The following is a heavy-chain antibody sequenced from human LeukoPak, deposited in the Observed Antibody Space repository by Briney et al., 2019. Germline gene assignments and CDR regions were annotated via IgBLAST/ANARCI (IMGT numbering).Heavy chain of an antibody. CDR2: ISAYNGNT. V-gene: IGHV1-18*01. J-gene: IGHJ5*02. Sequence: GASVKVSCKASGYTFTSYGISWVRQAPGQGLEWVGWISAYNGNTNYAQKLQGRVTMTTDTSTSTAYMELRSLRSDDTAVYYCARVDSDIAAAGTGPYNWFDPWGQGTLVTVSS. CDR1: GYTFTSYG. CDR3: ARVDSDIAAAGTGPYNWFDP. D-gene: IGHD6-13*01.